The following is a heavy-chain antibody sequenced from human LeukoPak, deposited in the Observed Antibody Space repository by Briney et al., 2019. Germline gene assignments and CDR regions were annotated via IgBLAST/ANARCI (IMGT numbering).Heavy chain of an antibody. D-gene: IGHD6-19*01. CDR3: ARDEPGGGTAVAGTRENY. CDR2: ISGSGDYT. CDR1: GFTFSKYA. V-gene: IGHV3-23*01. J-gene: IGHJ4*02. Sequence: PGGSLRLSCAASGFTFSKYALTWVRQAPGQGLECVSVISGSGDYTYYADSVKGRFTISRDNAKNSLYLQMNSLRAEDTAVYYCARDEPGGGTAVAGTRENYWGQGTLVTVSS.